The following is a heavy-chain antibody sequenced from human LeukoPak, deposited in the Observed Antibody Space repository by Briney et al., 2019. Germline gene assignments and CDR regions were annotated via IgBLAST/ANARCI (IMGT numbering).Heavy chain of an antibody. CDR1: GSTFSSYS. D-gene: IGHD3-16*01. V-gene: IGHV3-48*02. CDR3: ARDGPLVRMITFGNDAFDI. CDR2: ISSSSSTI. Sequence: GGSLRLSCAASGSTFSSYSMNWVRQAPGKGLEWVSYISSSSSTIYYADSVKGRFTISRDNAKNSLYLQMNSLRDEDTAVYYCARDGPLVRMITFGNDAFDIWGQGTMVTVSS. J-gene: IGHJ3*02.